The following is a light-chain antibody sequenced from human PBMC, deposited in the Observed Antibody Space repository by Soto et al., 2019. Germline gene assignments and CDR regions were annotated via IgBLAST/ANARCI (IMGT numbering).Light chain of an antibody. CDR2: GAS. CDR3: QQYNNWSFT. CDR1: QTVSSN. J-gene: IGKJ2*01. Sequence: EIVMTQSPPTLSVSPGERATLSCRASQTVSSNLAWYQQKPGQAPRLLVYGASNRATGIPARFSGSGSGTEFTLTISSLQSEDFAVYYCQQYNNWSFTFGQGNKLEI. V-gene: IGKV3-15*01.